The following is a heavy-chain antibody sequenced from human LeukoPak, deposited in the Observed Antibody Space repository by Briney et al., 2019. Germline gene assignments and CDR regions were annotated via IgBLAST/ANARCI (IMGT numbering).Heavy chain of an antibody. Sequence: ASVKVSCKASGYTFTGYYMHWVRQAPGQGLEWMGRINPNNGGTNYAQKLQGRVTMTRDTSISTAYMELSRLRSDDTAVYYCARVTRLLGATIDYWGQGTLVTVSS. CDR1: GYTFTGYY. D-gene: IGHD1-26*01. CDR3: ARVTRLLGATIDY. V-gene: IGHV1-2*06. CDR2: INPNNGGT. J-gene: IGHJ4*02.